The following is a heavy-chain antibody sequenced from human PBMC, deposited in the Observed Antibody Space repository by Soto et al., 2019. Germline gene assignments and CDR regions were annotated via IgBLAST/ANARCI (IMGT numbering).Heavy chain of an antibody. V-gene: IGHV3-23*01. CDR1: GFTFSSYA. D-gene: IGHD2-2*01. Sequence: EVQLLESGGGLVQPGGSLRLSCAASGFTFSSYAMSWVRQAPGKGLEWVAAISGSGGSTFYADPVKGRFTISRDNSKTTLYLQMNSLGAAETAVYYCAKGRGSCSSTSCYVASDYWGQGTLVTVSS. CDR2: ISGSGGST. J-gene: IGHJ4*02. CDR3: AKGRGSCSSTSCYVASDY.